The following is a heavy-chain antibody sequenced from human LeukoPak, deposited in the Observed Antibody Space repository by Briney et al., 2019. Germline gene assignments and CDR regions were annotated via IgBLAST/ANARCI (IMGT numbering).Heavy chain of an antibody. Sequence: GGSLRLSCGASGFSFSDYYMSWVRQAPGKGLEWVSGISGSGGSTYYADSVKGRFTISRDNSKNTLYLQMNSLRAEDTAVYYCAKDRYYDSSGPSDYWGQGTLVTVSS. V-gene: IGHV3-23*01. J-gene: IGHJ4*02. CDR1: GFSFSDYY. CDR2: ISGSGGST. D-gene: IGHD3-22*01. CDR3: AKDRYYDSSGPSDY.